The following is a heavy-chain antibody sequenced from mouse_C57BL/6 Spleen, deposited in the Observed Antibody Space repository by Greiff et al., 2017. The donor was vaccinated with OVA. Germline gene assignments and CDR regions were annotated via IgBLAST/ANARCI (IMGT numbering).Heavy chain of an antibody. CDR1: GYTFTSYW. CDR3: ARRGGSSYDFDY. J-gene: IGHJ2*01. CDR2: IDPSDSET. Sequence: VQLQQPGAELVRPGSSVKLSCKASGYTFTSYWMHWVKQRPIQGLEWIGNIDPSDSETHYNQKFKDKATLTVDKSSSTAYMQLSSLTSEDSAVYYCARRGGSSYDFDYWGQGTTLTVSS. V-gene: IGHV1-52*01. D-gene: IGHD1-1*01.